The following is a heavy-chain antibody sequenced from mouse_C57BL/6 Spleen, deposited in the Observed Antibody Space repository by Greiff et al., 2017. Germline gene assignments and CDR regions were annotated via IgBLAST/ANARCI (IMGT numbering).Heavy chain of an antibody. CDR1: GFNIKNTY. V-gene: IGHV14-3*01. J-gene: IGHJ1*03. CDR3: ARSGLPVYFDV. Sequence: VQLQQSVAELVRPGASVKLSCAASGFNIKNTYMHWVKQRPEQGLEWIGRIDTANGNNKYAPKFQGKATITADTSYNTAFLQLSSLSSEATAIYYCARSGLPVYFDVWGTGTTVTVSS. D-gene: IGHD5-5*01. CDR2: IDTANGNN.